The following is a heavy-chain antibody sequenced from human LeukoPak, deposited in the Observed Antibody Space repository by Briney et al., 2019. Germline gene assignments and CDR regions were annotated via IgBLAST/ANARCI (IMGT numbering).Heavy chain of an antibody. Sequence: GGSLRPSSAASGFTFTSYAISWVRQAPGKGLEWVSAISGSGGSTYYADSVKGRFTISRDNSKNTLYLQMNSLRAEDTAVYYCPGNGPHFDYWGQGTLVTVSS. CDR2: ISGSGGST. CDR3: PGNGPHFDY. J-gene: IGHJ4*02. CDR1: GFTFTSYA. V-gene: IGHV3-23*01. D-gene: IGHD2-8*01.